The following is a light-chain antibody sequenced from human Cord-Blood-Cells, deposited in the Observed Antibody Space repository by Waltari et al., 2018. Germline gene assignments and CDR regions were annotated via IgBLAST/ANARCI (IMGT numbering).Light chain of an antibody. CDR1: QSISSW. V-gene: IGKV1-5*03. CDR3: QHKT. J-gene: IGKJ1*01. Sequence: DIQMTQSPSTLSASVGDRGTITFRASQSISSWMAWYQQKPGKAPTLLIYKAASLESGVPSRFSGSGSGTEVTLTISILQPDDFATYYCQHKTFGQGTKVEIK. CDR2: KAA.